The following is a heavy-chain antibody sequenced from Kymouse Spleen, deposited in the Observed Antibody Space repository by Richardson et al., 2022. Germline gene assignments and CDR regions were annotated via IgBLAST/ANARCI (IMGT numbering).Heavy chain of an antibody. J-gene: IGHJ4*02. CDR2: IYYSGST. CDR3: ARADSSSAGDFDY. V-gene: IGHV4-59*01. CDR1: GGSISSYY. Sequence: QVQLQESGPGLVKPSETLSLTCTVSGGSISSYYWSWIRQPPGKGLEWIGYIYYSGSTNYNPSLKSRVTISVDTSKNQFSLKLSSVTAADTAVYYCARADSSSAGDFDYWGQGTLVTVSS. D-gene: IGHD6-6*01.